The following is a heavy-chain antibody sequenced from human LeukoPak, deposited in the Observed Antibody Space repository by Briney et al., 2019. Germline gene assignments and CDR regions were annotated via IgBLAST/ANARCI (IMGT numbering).Heavy chain of an antibody. CDR2: IYYSGST. V-gene: IGHV4-39*07. Sequence: SETLSLTCTVSGGSISSSSYYWGWIRQPPGKGLEWIGSIYYSGSTYYNPSLKSRVTISVDTSKNQFSLKLSSVTAADTAVYYCARDKDLGAVAGTFDYWGQGTLVTVSS. CDR3: ARDKDLGAVAGTFDY. CDR1: GGSISSSSYY. D-gene: IGHD6-19*01. J-gene: IGHJ4*02.